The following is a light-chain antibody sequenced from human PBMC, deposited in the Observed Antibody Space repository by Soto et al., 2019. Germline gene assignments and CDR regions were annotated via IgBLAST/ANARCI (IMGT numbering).Light chain of an antibody. CDR3: QQYGSSPRT. CDR1: QSISSTY. Sequence: EIVLTQSPGTLSLSPGERATLSCRASQSISSTYLAWYQQKPGQAPRLLIYGASSRATGIPDRFSGSGSGTDFTLTISRLDPEDFAVYYCQQYGSSPRTFGQGPQQEIQ. CDR2: GAS. V-gene: IGKV3-20*01. J-gene: IGKJ2*01.